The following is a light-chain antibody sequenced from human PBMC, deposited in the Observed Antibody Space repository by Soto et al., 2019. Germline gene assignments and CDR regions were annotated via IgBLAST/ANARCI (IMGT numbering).Light chain of an antibody. CDR3: QQYGDSPRT. V-gene: IGKV3-20*01. CDR2: GAS. J-gene: IGKJ1*01. CDR1: QSVSSSY. Sequence: EIVLTQSPGTLSLSQGERATLSCRASQSVSSSYLAWYQQKPGQAPRLLIYGASSRATGIPDRFSGSGSGTDFTLTISRLEPEDFAVYYCQQYGDSPRTFGQGTKVDIK.